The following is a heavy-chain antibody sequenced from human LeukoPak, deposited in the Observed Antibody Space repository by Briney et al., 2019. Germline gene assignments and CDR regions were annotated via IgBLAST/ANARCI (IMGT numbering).Heavy chain of an antibody. CDR2: IYYSGST. CDR3: ARHGLSAWEGVLDGYFDL. CDR1: GGSISSSSYY. D-gene: IGHD1-26*01. V-gene: IGHV4-39*01. Sequence: SETLSLTCTVSGGSISSSSYYWGWIRQPPGKGLECIGSIYYSGSTHYNPSLKSRITISVDSSKNQFSLRLSSVTAADTAVYYCARHGLSAWEGVLDGYFDLWGRGTLVTVSS. J-gene: IGHJ2*01.